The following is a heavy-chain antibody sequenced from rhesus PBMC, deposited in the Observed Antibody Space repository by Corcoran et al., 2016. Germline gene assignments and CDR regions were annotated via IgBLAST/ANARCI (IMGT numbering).Heavy chain of an antibody. Sequence: VQPGGSLRLSCAAPGFTSGNSDLIWIRQAPGKGLEWVSYISSGGSIYYSDSVKGQFTISRDNAKNTLYLQMSSLRVEDKAVYYCAKDLFPTYYNILTGYYTGAYWGQGVLVTVSS. CDR3: AKDLFPTYYNILTGYYTGAY. J-gene: IGHJ4*01. CDR1: GFTSGNSD. D-gene: IGHD3-3*01. CDR2: ISSGGSI. V-gene: IGHV3S43*01.